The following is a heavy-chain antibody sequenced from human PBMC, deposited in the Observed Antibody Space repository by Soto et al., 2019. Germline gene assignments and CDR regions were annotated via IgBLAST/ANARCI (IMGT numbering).Heavy chain of an antibody. CDR1: VYTFTSYG. J-gene: IGHJ6*02. D-gene: IGHD3-10*01. CDR2: ISAYNGNT. V-gene: IGHV1-18*01. CDR3: ARGPLLWFGEHMDV. Sequence: SVKVSFKASVYTFTSYGISWVRHALGQGLEWMGWISAYNGNTNYAQKLQGRVAMTTDTSTSTAYMELRSLRSDDTAVYYCARGPLLWFGEHMDVWGQGTTVTVSS.